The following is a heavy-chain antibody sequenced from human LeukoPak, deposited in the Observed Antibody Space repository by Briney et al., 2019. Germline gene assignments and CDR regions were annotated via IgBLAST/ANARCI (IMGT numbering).Heavy chain of an antibody. V-gene: IGHV1-69*04. CDR2: IIPILGIA. CDR1: GGTFSSYA. Sequence: SVKVSCKASGGTFSSYAISWVRQAPGQGLEWMGRIIPILGIANYAQKLQGRVTMTTDTSTSTAYMELRSLRSDDTAVYYCARDGIDYSDYYYFDYWGQGTLVTVSS. CDR3: ARDGIDYSDYYYFDY. J-gene: IGHJ4*02. D-gene: IGHD4-11*01.